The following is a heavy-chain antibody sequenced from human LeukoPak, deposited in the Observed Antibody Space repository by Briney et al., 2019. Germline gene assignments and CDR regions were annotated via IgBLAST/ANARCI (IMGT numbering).Heavy chain of an antibody. Sequence: GGSLRLSCAASGFTFSNYWMSWVRQAPGKGLEWVANVVQDGSDKYYVDSVKGRFTISRDNAKNSLYLQMNSLRAEDTAVYYCARNNYYARDYWGQGTLVTVSS. CDR2: VVQDGSDK. CDR3: ARNNYYARDY. CDR1: GFTFSNYW. V-gene: IGHV3-7*01. J-gene: IGHJ4*02. D-gene: IGHD1-26*01.